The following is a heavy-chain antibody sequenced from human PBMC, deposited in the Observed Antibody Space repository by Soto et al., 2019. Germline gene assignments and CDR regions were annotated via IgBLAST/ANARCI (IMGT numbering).Heavy chain of an antibody. CDR1: GFTFSSYA. D-gene: IGHD3-16*01. J-gene: IGHJ4*02. V-gene: IGHV3-23*01. CDR2: ISGSGGNT. Sequence: PGGSLRLSCAASGFTFSSYATIWVRQAPGRGLEWVSAISGSGGNTYYADSVKGRFTISRDNSRNTLYLQMNSLRAEDTAVYYCAKALSSFYFDYWGQGTLVTVSS. CDR3: AKALSSFYFDY.